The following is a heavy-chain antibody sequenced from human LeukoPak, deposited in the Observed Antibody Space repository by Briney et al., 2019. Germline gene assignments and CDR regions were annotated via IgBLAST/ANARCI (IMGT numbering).Heavy chain of an antibody. CDR2: IYTSGTT. J-gene: IGHJ4*02. Sequence: SETLSLTCTVSGVSVTSSYWSWIRQPVGKGLEWVGHIYTSGTTNNPSLKSRVTMSLDTSRNQFSLKLTSVTAADPAVYYCARDDFLGSGRRSGFFDYWGQGILVTVSS. CDR1: GVSVTSSY. CDR3: ARDDFLGSGRRSGFFDY. V-gene: IGHV4-4*07. D-gene: IGHD3-10*01.